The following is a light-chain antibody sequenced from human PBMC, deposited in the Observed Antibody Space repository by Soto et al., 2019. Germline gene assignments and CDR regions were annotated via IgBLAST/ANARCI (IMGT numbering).Light chain of an antibody. V-gene: IGKV1-5*03. CDR1: QSISSW. J-gene: IGKJ1*01. CDR3: QQYNSNPWT. CDR2: KAS. Sequence: DIQMTQSPSTLSASVGDRVTITCRASQSISSWLAWYQQKPGKAPNLLIYKASSLEGGVPSRFSGSGSGTEFTLIINSLQPDDFATYYCQQYNSNPWTFGQGTKVEIK.